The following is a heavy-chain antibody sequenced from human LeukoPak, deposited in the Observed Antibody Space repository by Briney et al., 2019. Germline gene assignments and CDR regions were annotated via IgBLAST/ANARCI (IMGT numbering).Heavy chain of an antibody. CDR1: EFTVSNNY. CDR2: IYGGGNI. V-gene: IGHV3-53*01. CDR3: ARGAGYNYPYYFDY. D-gene: IGHD5-24*01. Sequence: PGGSLRLSCAPSEFTVSNNYMNWVRQAPGKGPEWVSVIYGGGNIYYADSVKGRFTISRDNSKNTLYLQMNSLRAEDTAVYYCARGAGYNYPYYFDYWGQGTLVTVS. J-gene: IGHJ4*02.